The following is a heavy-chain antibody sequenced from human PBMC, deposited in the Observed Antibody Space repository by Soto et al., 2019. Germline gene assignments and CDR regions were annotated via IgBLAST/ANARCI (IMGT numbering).Heavy chain of an antibody. CDR3: ARDTPYPMVRGVIEYGMDV. V-gene: IGHV4-4*07. CDR2: IYTSGST. J-gene: IGHJ6*02. D-gene: IGHD3-10*01. Sequence: SETLSLTCTVSCGSISSYYWSWIRQPAGKGLEWIGRIYTSGSTNYNPSLKSRVTMSVDTSKNQFSLKLSSVTAADTAVYYCARDTPYPMVRGVIEYGMDVWGQGTTVTVSS. CDR1: CGSISSYY.